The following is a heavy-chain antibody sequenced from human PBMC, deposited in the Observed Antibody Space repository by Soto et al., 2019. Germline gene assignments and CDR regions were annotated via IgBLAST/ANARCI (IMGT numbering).Heavy chain of an antibody. D-gene: IGHD5-18*01. CDR1: GGSISSGGYY. CDR2: IYYSGST. J-gene: IGHJ4*02. CDR3: ATNSYGSPPDY. Sequence: SETLSLTWTVSGGSISSGGYYWSWIRQHPGKGLEWIGYIYYSGSTYYNPSLKSRVTISVDTSKNQFSLKLSSVTAADTAVYYCATNSYGSPPDYWGQGTLVTVSS. V-gene: IGHV4-31*02.